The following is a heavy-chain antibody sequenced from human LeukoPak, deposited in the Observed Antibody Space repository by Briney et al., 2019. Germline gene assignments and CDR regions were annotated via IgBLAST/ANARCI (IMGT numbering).Heavy chain of an antibody. CDR2: IRYDGNNK. CDR3: ARGGVYSSGWYVDY. J-gene: IGHJ4*02. D-gene: IGHD6-19*01. CDR1: GFTFSSYG. Sequence: PGGSLRLSCAASGFTFSSYGMHWVRQAPGKGLEWVTFIRYDGNNKYYAGSVKGRFTISRDNSKNTLYLQMNSLRAEDTAVYYCARGGVYSSGWYVDYWGQGTLVTVSS. V-gene: IGHV3-30*02.